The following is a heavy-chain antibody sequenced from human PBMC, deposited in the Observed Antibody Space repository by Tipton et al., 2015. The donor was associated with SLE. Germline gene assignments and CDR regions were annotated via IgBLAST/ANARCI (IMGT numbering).Heavy chain of an antibody. D-gene: IGHD6-6*01. V-gene: IGHV4-30-4*08. CDR2: IYYSGST. Sequence: TLSLTCTVSGGSISSGDYYWSWIRQPPGKGLEWIGYIYYSGSTYYNPSLKSRVTISVDTSKNQFSLKLSSVAAADTAVYYCARAYSTAARPFDYWGQGTLVTVSS. J-gene: IGHJ4*02. CDR1: GGSISSGDYY. CDR3: ARAYSTAARPFDY.